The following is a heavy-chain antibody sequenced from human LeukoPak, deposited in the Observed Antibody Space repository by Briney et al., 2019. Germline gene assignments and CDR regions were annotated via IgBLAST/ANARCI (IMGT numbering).Heavy chain of an antibody. CDR3: ARDQYCSSTSCYTGGFTSYYYYYMDV. CDR2: IYHSGST. CDR1: GYSISSGYY. Sequence: SETLSLTCAVSGYSISSGYYWGWIRQPPGKGLEWIGSIYHSGSTYYNPSLKSRVTISVDTSKNQFSLKLSSVTAADTAVYYCARDQYCSSTSCYTGGFTSYYYYYMDVWGKGTTVTVSS. J-gene: IGHJ6*03. D-gene: IGHD2-2*02. V-gene: IGHV4-38-2*02.